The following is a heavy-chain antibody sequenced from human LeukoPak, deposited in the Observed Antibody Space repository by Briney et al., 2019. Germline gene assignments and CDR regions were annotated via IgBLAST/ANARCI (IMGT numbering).Heavy chain of an antibody. CDR2: ISYDGSNK. V-gene: IGHV3-30*03. J-gene: IGHJ4*02. CDR3: ATRGYSYGYPVEY. Sequence: PGGSLRLSCAASGFTFSSHGMHWVRQAPGKGLERVAVISYDGSNKYYADSVKGRFTISRDNSKNTLYLQMNSLRAEDTAVYYCATRGYSYGYPVEYWGQGTLVTVSS. CDR1: GFTFSSHG. D-gene: IGHD5-18*01.